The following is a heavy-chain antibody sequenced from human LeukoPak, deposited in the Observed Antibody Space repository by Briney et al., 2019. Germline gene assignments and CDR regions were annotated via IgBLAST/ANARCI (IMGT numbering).Heavy chain of an antibody. V-gene: IGHV3-53*01. D-gene: IGHD2-15*01. CDR1: GFTVSSSF. Sequence: PGGSLRLSCVGSGFTVSSSFMSWVRQAPGKGLEWVSNLYNDAFDSATHYADSVKGRFTISRDNSQNTLYLQMNSLRAEDTAVYYCARNYAWAQYCGGGSCYGWGQGTLVTVSS. CDR3: ARNYAWAQYCGGGSCYG. J-gene: IGHJ4*02. CDR2: LYNDAFDSAT.